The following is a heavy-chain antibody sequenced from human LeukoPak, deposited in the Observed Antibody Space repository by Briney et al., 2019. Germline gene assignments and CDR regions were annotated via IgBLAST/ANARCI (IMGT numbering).Heavy chain of an antibody. CDR2: IYSSGNT. J-gene: IGHJ5*02. CDR3: ARHSGLRSPFDP. CDR1: GGSISTTNYY. D-gene: IGHD3-3*01. V-gene: IGHV4-39*01. Sequence: PSETLSLTCTVSGGSISTTNYYWGWIRQPPGRDLEWIGSIYSSGNTYYNPSLESQVTISVDTSKNQLSLKLTSATAADTSVYYCARHSGLRSPFDPWDQGTLVTVSS.